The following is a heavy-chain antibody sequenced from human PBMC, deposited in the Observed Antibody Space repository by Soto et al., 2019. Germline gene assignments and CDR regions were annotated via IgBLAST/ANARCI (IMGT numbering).Heavy chain of an antibody. CDR1: GFTFSSYA. D-gene: IGHD1-7*01. CDR3: AKHSSSYNWNYIVGYYYYYGMDV. J-gene: IGHJ6*02. Sequence: GGSLRLSCAASGFTFSSYAMSWVRQAPGKGLEWVSAISGSGGSTYYADSVKGRFTISRDNSKNTLYLQMNSLRAEDTAVYYCAKHSSSYNWNYIVGYYYYYGMDVWGQGTTVTVSS. CDR2: ISGSGGST. V-gene: IGHV3-23*01.